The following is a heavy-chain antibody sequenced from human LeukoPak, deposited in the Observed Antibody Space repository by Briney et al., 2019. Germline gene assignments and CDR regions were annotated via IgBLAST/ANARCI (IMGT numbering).Heavy chain of an antibody. CDR3: ARGALRGYYWELRFDY. V-gene: IGHV1-69*01. CDR2: IIPIFGTA. CDR1: GGTFSSYA. J-gene: IGHJ4*02. Sequence: ASVKVSCKASGGTFSSYAISRVRQAPGQGLEWMGGIIPIFGTANYAQKFQGRVTITADESTSTAYMELSSLRSEDTAVCYCARGALRGYYWELRFDYWGQGTLVTVSS. D-gene: IGHD1-26*01.